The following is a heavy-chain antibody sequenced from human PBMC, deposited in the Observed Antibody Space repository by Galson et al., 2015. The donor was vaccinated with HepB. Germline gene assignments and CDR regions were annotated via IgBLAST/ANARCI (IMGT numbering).Heavy chain of an antibody. CDR3: AKERFHYDNKGWFDP. V-gene: IGHV3-30*18. D-gene: IGHD3-22*01. J-gene: IGHJ5*02. Sequence: SLRLSCAASGFTFSSYGMHWVRQAPGKGLEWVAVISYDGSNKYYADSVKGRFTISRDNSKNTLYLQMNSLRAEDTAVYYCAKERFHYDNKGWFDPWGQGTLVTVSS. CDR1: GFTFSSYG. CDR2: ISYDGSNK.